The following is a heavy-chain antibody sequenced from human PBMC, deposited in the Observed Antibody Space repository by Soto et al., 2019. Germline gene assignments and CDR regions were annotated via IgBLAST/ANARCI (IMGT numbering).Heavy chain of an antibody. CDR3: AKESDAFDI. CDR1: GFTFSNYA. J-gene: IGHJ3*02. CDR2: ISYEGRDK. Sequence: QVQLVESGGGVVQPGRSLRLSCAASGFTFSNYAMHWVRQAPGKGLEWVAFISYEGRDKCYADSVKGRFTISRDNSKNTLYLQMNSLRAEDTAVYYCAKESDAFDIWGQGTMVTVSS. V-gene: IGHV3-30*18.